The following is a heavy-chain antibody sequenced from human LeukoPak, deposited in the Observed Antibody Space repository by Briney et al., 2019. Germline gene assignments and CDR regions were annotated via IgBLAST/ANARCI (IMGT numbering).Heavy chain of an antibody. Sequence: GGSLRLSCAASGFTFSSYSMNWVRQAPGKGLEWVSSISSSSSYIYYADSVKGRFTISRDNAKNSLHLQMNSLRAEDTAVYYCARDRAVTSVKETLGYWGQGTLVTVSS. J-gene: IGHJ4*02. CDR2: ISSSSSYI. V-gene: IGHV3-21*01. CDR3: ARDRAVTSVKETLGY. CDR1: GFTFSSYS. D-gene: IGHD4-17*01.